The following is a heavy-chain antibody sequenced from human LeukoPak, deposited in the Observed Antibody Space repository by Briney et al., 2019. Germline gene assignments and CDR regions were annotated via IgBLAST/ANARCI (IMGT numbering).Heavy chain of an antibody. V-gene: IGHV1-69*05. CDR1: GCTFSSYA. CDR2: IILIFGTA. J-gene: IGHJ6*03. Sequence: SVKVSCKASGCTFSSYAISWVRQAPGQGLEWMGGIILIFGTAHYAQQSQGRVTLTTEESTSTAYMELSSLRSEDTAVYYCARSRFTVDMVVIHYYNYYMDVWGKGTTVTVSS. D-gene: IGHD5-12*01. CDR3: ARSRFTVDMVVIHYYNYYMDV.